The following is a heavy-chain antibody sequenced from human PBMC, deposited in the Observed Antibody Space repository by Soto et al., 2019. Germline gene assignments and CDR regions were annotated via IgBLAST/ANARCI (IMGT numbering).Heavy chain of an antibody. Sequence: GGSLRLSCAASGFTFSSYGMHWVRQAPGKGLEWVAVIWYDGSNKYYADSVKGRFTISRDNSKNTLYLQMNSLRAEDTAVYYCARDYDGYPFDYWGQGTLVTVSS. CDR1: GFTFSSYG. J-gene: IGHJ4*02. CDR3: ARDYDGYPFDY. CDR2: IWYDGSNK. V-gene: IGHV3-33*01. D-gene: IGHD6-25*01.